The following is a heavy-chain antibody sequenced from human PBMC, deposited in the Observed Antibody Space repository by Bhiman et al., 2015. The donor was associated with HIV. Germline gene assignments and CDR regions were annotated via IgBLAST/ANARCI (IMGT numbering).Heavy chain of an antibody. Sequence: EVQLVESGGGLVKPGGSLRLSCAASGFTFSRYTMSWVRQAPGKGLEWVSSISSSSSYIYYADSVKGRFTISRDNAKNSLYLQMNSLRAEDTAVYYCARYFFYDTSGPDYWGQGTLVTVSS. CDR1: GFTFSRYT. V-gene: IGHV3-21*01. CDR2: ISSSSSYI. J-gene: IGHJ4*02. D-gene: IGHD3-22*01. CDR3: ARYFFYDTSGPDY.